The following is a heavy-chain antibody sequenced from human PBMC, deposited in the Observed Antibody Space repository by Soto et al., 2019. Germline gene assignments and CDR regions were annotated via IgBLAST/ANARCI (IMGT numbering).Heavy chain of an antibody. CDR1: GYTFIRYG. CDR2: ISPYNDYT. V-gene: IGHV1-18*01. Sequence: QVQLVQSAAEVKKPGASVRVSCKASGYTFIRYGIAWVRQAPGQGLEWMGWISPYNDYTIYAQKLQGRVTMTADTSTRTADMGVRGLKSGDTAVYSGARGGYYDNTWGKLSHDGLDVWGQGTSVTVSS. D-gene: IGHD3-16*01. J-gene: IGHJ6*02. CDR3: ARGGYYDNTWGKLSHDGLDV.